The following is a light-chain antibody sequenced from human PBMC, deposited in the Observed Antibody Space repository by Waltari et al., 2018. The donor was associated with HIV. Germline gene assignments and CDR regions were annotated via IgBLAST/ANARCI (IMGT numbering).Light chain of an antibody. CDR2: LNSDGSQ. Sequence: QLVLTQSPSASASLGASVKLTCTLRSGYTNYALSCHQQQPAKGPRYLMKLNSDGSQGKGDGIPDRFSGSSSVAERYLTISSLQSEDDADYYCQTWGTGSVVFGGGTNLTVL. CDR1: SGYTNYA. CDR3: QTWGTGSVV. V-gene: IGLV4-69*01. J-gene: IGLJ2*01.